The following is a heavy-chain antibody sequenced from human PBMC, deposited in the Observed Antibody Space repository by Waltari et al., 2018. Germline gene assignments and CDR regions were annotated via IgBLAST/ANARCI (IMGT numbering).Heavy chain of an antibody. J-gene: IGHJ4*02. Sequence: EVQLVQSGAEVKKHGESLTISCKGYGYSFTSDWIGWGGQRPGKGLEGIGVIYPGASDTRYSPSFQGQVTISADKSIRTAYLQWSSLKASDTAMYYCARPRGFDYGVIDYWGQGTLVTVSS. D-gene: IGHD4-17*01. V-gene: IGHV5-51*01. CDR1: GYSFTSDW. CDR2: IYPGASDT. CDR3: ARPRGFDYGVIDY.